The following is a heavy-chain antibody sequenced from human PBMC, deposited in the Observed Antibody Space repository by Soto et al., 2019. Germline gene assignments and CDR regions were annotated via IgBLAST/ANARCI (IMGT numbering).Heavy chain of an antibody. J-gene: IGHJ5*02. CDR1: GGSMSSNEHY. CDR2: IYHSGST. D-gene: IGHD6-6*01. CDR3: ARASEYTLGWFDP. Sequence: TLSLTCTVSGGSMSSNEHYWSWMRQPPGKGLEWIGYIYHSGSTYYTPSLKGRVTISVDTSKSQFSLKLTSVTAEDRGVYFCARASEYTLGWFDPWRLGTLVTVSS. V-gene: IGHV4-30-4*08.